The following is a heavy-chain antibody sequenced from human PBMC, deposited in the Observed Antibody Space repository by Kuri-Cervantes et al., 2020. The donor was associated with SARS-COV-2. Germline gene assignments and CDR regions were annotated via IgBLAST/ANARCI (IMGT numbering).Heavy chain of an antibody. V-gene: IGHV3-64*02. CDR1: GFTLSSYE. Sequence: GESLKISCAASGFTLSSYEMNWARQAPGKGLEYVSAISSNGDSTYYADSVKGRFTISRDNAKNSLYLQMNSLRAEDTAFYYCARAGTSGSYLGYWGQGTLVTVSS. D-gene: IGHD1-26*01. J-gene: IGHJ4*02. CDR2: ISSNGDST. CDR3: ARAGTSGSYLGY.